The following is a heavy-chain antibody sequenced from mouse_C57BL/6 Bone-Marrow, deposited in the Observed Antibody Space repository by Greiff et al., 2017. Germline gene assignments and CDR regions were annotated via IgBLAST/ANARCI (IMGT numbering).Heavy chain of an antibody. V-gene: IGHV1-31*01. J-gene: IGHJ3*01. CDR2: IYPYNGVS. D-gene: IGHD1-1*01. CDR1: GYSFTGYY. Sequence: VQLKESGPELVKPGASVKISCKASGYSFTGYYMHWVKQSHGNILDWIGYIYPYNGVSSYNQKFKGKATLNVDKSSSTAYMELRSLKSEDSAVYYWARWNLLLRQAWFAYGGQGTLVTVSA. CDR3: ARWNLLLRQAWFAY.